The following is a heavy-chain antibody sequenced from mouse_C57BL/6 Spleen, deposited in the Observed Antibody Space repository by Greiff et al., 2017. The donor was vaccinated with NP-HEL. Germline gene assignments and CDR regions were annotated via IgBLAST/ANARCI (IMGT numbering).Heavy chain of an antibody. J-gene: IGHJ2*01. CDR3: ARAREITTVSSGGYFDY. Sequence: VQLQQPGAELVKPGASVKMSCKASGYTFTSYWLTWVKQRPGQGLEWIGDIYPGSGSTNYNEKFKSKATLTVDTSSSTAYMQLSSLTSEDSAVYYCARAREITTVSSGGYFDYWGQGTTLTVSS. CDR2: IYPGSGST. V-gene: IGHV1-55*01. CDR1: GYTFTSYW. D-gene: IGHD1-1*01.